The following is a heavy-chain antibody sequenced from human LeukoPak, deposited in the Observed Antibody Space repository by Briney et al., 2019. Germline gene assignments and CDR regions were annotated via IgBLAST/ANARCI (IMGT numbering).Heavy chain of an antibody. D-gene: IGHD6-6*01. J-gene: IGHJ4*02. CDR3: ARAHRPTARSVSYFDY. Sequence: SETLSLTCTVSGGSISSSSYYWGWIRQPPGKRLEWIGSIHYSGSTYYNPSLKSRVTISVDTSKNQFSLKLSSVTAADTAVYYCARAHRPTARSVSYFDYWGQGTLVTVSS. CDR1: GGSISSSSYY. V-gene: IGHV4-39*07. CDR2: IHYSGST.